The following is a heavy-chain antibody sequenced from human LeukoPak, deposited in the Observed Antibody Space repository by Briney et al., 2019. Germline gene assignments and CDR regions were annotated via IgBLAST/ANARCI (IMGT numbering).Heavy chain of an antibody. D-gene: IGHD6-13*01. J-gene: IGHJ4*02. CDR3: VSDKSYGSNWFRHFDY. CDR1: GFTFDDYA. V-gene: IGHV3-48*01. Sequence: PGRSLRLSCAASGFTFDDYAMHWVRQAPGKGLEWVSYISATSSTIYYADSVKGRFTISRDNAQNSLYLQMNSLRAEDTAVYYCVSDKSYGSNWFRHFDYWGQGNLVTVSS. CDR2: ISATSSTI.